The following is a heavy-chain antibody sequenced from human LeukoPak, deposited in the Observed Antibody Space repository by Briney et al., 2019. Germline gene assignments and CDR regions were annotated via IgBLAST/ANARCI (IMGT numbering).Heavy chain of an antibody. CDR3: ARRMGRRFGERYYYYHYMDV. CDR2: INHSGSI. J-gene: IGHJ6*03. V-gene: IGHV4-34*01. CDR1: GGSFSGYY. D-gene: IGHD3-10*01. Sequence: SETLSLTCAVSGGSFSGYYWSWIRQPPGKGLEWIGEINHSGSINYNSSLKSRVTISVDTSKNQFSLKLSSVTAADTAVYYCARRMGRRFGERYYYYHYMDVWGKGTTVTISS.